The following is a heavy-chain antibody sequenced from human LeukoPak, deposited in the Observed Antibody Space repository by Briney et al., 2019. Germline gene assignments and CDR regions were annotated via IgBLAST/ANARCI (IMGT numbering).Heavy chain of an antibody. V-gene: IGHV3-30*02. D-gene: IGHD3-10*01. Sequence: GGSLRLSCVASGFTFSSYGMDWVRQAPGKGLEWVAFIRFDGSNKHYAESVKGRFTISRDNSKNTLYLQMNSLRAEDTAVYYCAKVGYYGSGSYSYYYYYYMDVWGKGATVTISS. J-gene: IGHJ6*03. CDR1: GFTFSSYG. CDR2: IRFDGSNK. CDR3: AKVGYYGSGSYSYYYYYYMDV.